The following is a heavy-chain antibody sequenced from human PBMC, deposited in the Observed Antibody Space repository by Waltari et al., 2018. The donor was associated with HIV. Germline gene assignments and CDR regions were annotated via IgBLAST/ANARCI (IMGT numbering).Heavy chain of an antibody. V-gene: IGHV3-21*01. CDR3: VRDRTSETTGDFDS. J-gene: IGHJ4*02. CDR1: GFKFDIFT. D-gene: IGHD1-1*01. CDR2: ISKSGYYV. Sequence: DVQLVESGGGLVKPGQSLRLSCMASGFKFDIFTMTWVRQAPGGGLEWVASISKSGYYVYYSDSLKGRVTISRDNAKKSLLLQVNSLTADDTGLYFCVRDRTSETTGDFDSWGQGVPVFVSS.